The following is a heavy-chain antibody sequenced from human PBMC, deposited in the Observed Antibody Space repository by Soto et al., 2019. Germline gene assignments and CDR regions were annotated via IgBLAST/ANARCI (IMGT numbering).Heavy chain of an antibody. CDR2: IYYSGSA. D-gene: IGHD5-12*01. V-gene: IGHV4-31*03. CDR1: GDSIYSGGYY. J-gene: IGHJ5*02. CDR3: ARGKSGLNWFDP. Sequence: PSETLSLTCTISGDSIYSGGYYWGWIRQHPGKGLEWIGYIYYSGSAYYNPSLKSRVTISVDTSKNQFSLKLTSLTAADTAIYYCARGKSGLNWFDPWGQGTLVTVSS.